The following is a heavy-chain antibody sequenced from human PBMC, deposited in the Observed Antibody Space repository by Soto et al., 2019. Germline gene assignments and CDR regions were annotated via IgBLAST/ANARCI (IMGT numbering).Heavy chain of an antibody. CDR3: ARAGDKPPGPPQQLVGFTAFDI. D-gene: IGHD6-13*01. Sequence: QVQLVQSGAEVKKPGSSVKVSCKASGGTFSSYAISWVRQAPGQGLEWMGGIIPIFGTANYAKKFQGRVTITEDKSTSTAYMELSRQGCEDTAVYYCARAGDKPPGPPQQLVGFTAFDIWGQGTMVTVSS. CDR1: GGTFSSYA. J-gene: IGHJ3*02. CDR2: IIPIFGTA. V-gene: IGHV1-69*06.